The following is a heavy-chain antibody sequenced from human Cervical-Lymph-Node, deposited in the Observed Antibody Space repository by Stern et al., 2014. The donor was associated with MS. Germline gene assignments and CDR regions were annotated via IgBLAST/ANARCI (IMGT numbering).Heavy chain of an antibody. D-gene: IGHD1/OR15-1a*01. CDR3: ARNGEHGSYHDFFDK. V-gene: IGHV4-39*01. CDR1: GASISGSTYY. Sequence: QLQLQESGPGLLKPSETLSLTCTVSGASISGSTYYWGWIRQPPGKGLEWIGSIYYSGSTYYNPSLKSRVTIEVDTSKNPFLLSVTSVTAADTAVYYCARNGEHGSYHDFFDKWGQGTLVTVSS. CDR2: IYYSGST. J-gene: IGHJ4*02.